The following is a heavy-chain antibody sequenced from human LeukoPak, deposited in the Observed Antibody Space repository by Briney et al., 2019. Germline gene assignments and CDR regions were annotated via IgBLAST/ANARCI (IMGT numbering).Heavy chain of an antibody. D-gene: IGHD2-21*01. V-gene: IGHV3-23*01. J-gene: IGHJ4*02. CDR1: GFTFRSHA. CDR2: IYETGGTT. Sequence: GGSLRLSCVGSGFTFRSHAMSWVRQAPEKGLEFVSGIYETGGTTYYADSVKGRFSISRDNSKNTLYLQMDSLRGEDTAVYYCAKDFRIGYSAHFDYWGQGALVTVSS. CDR3: AKDFRIGYSAHFDY.